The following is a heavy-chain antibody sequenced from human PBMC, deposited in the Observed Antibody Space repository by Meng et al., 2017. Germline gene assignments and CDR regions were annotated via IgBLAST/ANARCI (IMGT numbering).Heavy chain of an antibody. V-gene: IGHV4-39*07. CDR1: GGSISSSSYY. J-gene: IGHJ4*02. CDR2: IYYSGST. Sequence: GSLRLPCTVSGGSISSSSYYWGWIRQPPGKGLEWIGSIYYSGSTYYNPSLKSRVTISVDTSKNQFSLKLSSVTAADTAVYYCARFSSAPYYFDYWGQGTLVTVSS. D-gene: IGHD6-6*01. CDR3: ARFSSAPYYFDY.